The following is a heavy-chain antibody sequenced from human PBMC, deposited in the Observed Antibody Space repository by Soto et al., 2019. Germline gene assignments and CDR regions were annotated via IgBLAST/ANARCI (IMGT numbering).Heavy chain of an antibody. CDR1: GFTFSSYG. V-gene: IGHV3-30*18. J-gene: IGHJ6*02. D-gene: IGHD6-13*01. Sequence: VGSLRLSCAASGFTFSSYGMHWVRQAPGKGLEWVAVISYDGSNKYYADSVKGRFTISRDNSKNTLYLQMNSLRAEDTAVYYCAKDPTHYSSSWYGHYGVDVWGQGTTVTVSS. CDR3: AKDPTHYSSSWYGHYGVDV. CDR2: ISYDGSNK.